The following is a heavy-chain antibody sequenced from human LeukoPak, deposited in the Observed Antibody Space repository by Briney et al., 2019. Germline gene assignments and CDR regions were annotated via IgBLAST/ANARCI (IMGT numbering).Heavy chain of an antibody. CDR3: ARGRPHAVVVPAAFDP. CDR2: INPNSDGT. J-gene: IGHJ5*02. D-gene: IGHD2-2*01. V-gene: IGHV1-2*02. CDR1: GYTFTGYY. Sequence: ASVKVSCKASGYTFTGYYMHWVRQAPGQGLEWMGWINPNSDGTNYAQKFQGRVTMTRDTSISTAYMELSRLRSDDTAVYYCARGRPHAVVVPAAFDPWGQGTLVTVSS.